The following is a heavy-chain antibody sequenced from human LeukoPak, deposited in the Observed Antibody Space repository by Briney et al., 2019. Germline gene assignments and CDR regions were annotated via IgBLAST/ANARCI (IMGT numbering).Heavy chain of an antibody. CDR1: GYTFTSYG. CDR2: ISAYNGNT. V-gene: IGHV1-18*01. CDR3: ARDKRWAAMGKFELDY. Sequence: ASVKVSCKASGYTFTSYGISWVRQAPGQGLEWMGWISAYNGNTNYAQKLQGRVTMTTDTSTSTAYMELRSLRSDDTAVYYCARDKRWAAMGKFELDYWGQGTLVTVSS. J-gene: IGHJ4*02. D-gene: IGHD5-18*01.